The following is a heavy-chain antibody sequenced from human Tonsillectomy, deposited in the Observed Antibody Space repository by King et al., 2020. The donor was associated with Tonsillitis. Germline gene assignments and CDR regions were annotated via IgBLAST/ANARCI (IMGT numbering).Heavy chain of an antibody. J-gene: IGHJ3*02. CDR3: AKDRTPATATVGSVAFDI. D-gene: IGHD2-15*01. Sequence: VQLVESGGGLVQPGGSLRLSCAASGFTFSSYAMSWVRQAPGKGLEWVSAISGSGGSTYYADSVKGRFTISSDNSKNTLYLQMNSLRAEDTAVYYCAKDRTPATATVGSVAFDIWGQGTMVTVSS. CDR2: ISGSGGST. CDR1: GFTFSSYA. V-gene: IGHV3-23*04.